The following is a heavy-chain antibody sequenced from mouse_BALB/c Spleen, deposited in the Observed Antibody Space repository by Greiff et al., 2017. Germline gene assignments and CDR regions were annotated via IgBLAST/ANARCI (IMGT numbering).Heavy chain of an antibody. V-gene: IGHV14-3*02. CDR1: GFNIKDTY. D-gene: IGHD2-3*01. Sequence: VQLQQSGAELVKPGASVKLSCTASGFNIKDTYMHWVKQRPEQGLEWIGRIDPANGNTKYDPKFQGKATITADTSSNTAYLQLSSLTSEDTAVYYCAREGDNGYYVDWFAYWGQGTLVTVSA. J-gene: IGHJ3*01. CDR2: IDPANGNT. CDR3: AREGDNGYYVDWFAY.